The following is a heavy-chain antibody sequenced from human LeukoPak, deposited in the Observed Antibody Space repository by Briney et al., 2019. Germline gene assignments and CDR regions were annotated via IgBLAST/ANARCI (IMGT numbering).Heavy chain of an antibody. V-gene: IGHV3-30*02. CDR3: AKAPVTTCRGAFCYPFDY. J-gene: IGHJ4*02. CDR2: IRYDGSNK. CDR1: GFIFSSYG. Sequence: PGGSLRLSCAASGFIFSSYGMHWVRQAPGKGLEWVAFIRYDGSNKYYADSVKGRFTISRDSSKNTLFLQMNRLRPEDAAVYYCAKAPVTTCRGAFCYPFDYWGLGTLVTVSS. D-gene: IGHD2-15*01.